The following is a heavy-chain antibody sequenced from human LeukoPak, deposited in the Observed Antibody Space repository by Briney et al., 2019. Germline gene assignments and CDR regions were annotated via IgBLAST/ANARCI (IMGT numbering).Heavy chain of an antibody. V-gene: IGHV4-4*07. D-gene: IGHD2-8*01. CDR3: GRRHYGVGFEI. J-gene: IGHJ3*02. Sequence: SETLSLTCTVSRGSTSTYYWSWIRQPAGKGLEWIGRIYPSGNTNFNPSLMSRVTMSIDTSKNQFSLKLSSVTAADTAVYFCGRRHYGVGFEIWGQGTKVTVSS. CDR1: RGSTSTYY. CDR2: IYPSGNT.